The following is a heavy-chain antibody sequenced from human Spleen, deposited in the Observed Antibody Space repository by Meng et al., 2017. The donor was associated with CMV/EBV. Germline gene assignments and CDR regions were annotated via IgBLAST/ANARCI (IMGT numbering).Heavy chain of an antibody. D-gene: IGHD2/OR15-2a*01. CDR2: IYHSGST. V-gene: IGHV4-4*02. Sequence: SETLSLTCAVSGGSISSETHWWSWVRQPPGKGLEWIGEIYHSGSTNYNPSLHSRVTISVDKSKNHFSLKLSSVTAADTAMYYCARRLSRGDNWFDPWGQGTLVTVSS. CDR1: GGSISSETHW. J-gene: IGHJ5*02. CDR3: ARRLSRGDNWFDP.